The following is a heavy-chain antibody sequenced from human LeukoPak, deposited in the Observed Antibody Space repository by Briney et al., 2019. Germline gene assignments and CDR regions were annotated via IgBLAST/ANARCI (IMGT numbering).Heavy chain of an antibody. CDR1: GFTFDDYA. V-gene: IGHV3-9*01. Sequence: GGSLRLSCAASGFTFDDYAMHWVRQAPGKGLEWVSGISWNSGSIGYADSVKGRFTISRDNAKNSLYLQMNSLRAEDTALYYCAKSYGDYRYFDYWGQGTLVTVSS. J-gene: IGHJ4*02. CDR3: AKSYGDYRYFDY. D-gene: IGHD4-17*01. CDR2: ISWNSGSI.